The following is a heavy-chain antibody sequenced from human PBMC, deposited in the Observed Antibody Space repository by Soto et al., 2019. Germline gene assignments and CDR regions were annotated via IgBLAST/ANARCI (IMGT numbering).Heavy chain of an antibody. CDR3: ARAEDTAMGDFDY. Sequence: SETLCPICAAYGGTFSAYYWSWLRHPPGKGLEWIGEINHSGSTNVNPSLKSRVTISVDTSKNQSSMKLSSVTAADTALYCCARAEDTAMGDFDYWGERTLVTVSS. J-gene: IGHJ4*02. V-gene: IGHV4-34*01. D-gene: IGHD5-18*01. CDR1: GGTFSAYY. CDR2: INHSGST.